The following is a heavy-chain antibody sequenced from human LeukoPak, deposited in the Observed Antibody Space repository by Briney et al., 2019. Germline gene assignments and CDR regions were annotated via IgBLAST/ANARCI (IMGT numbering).Heavy chain of an antibody. CDR3: AREAIGLRYFDWLWGFDY. CDR1: GGSISSGSYY. Sequence: SETLSLTCTVSGGSISSGSYYWSWIRQPAGKGLEWIGRIYTSGSTNYNPSLKSRVTISVDASKNQFSLKLSSVTAADTAVYYCAREAIGLRYFDWLWGFDYWGQGTLVTVSS. J-gene: IGHJ4*02. V-gene: IGHV4-61*02. D-gene: IGHD3-9*01. CDR2: IYTSGST.